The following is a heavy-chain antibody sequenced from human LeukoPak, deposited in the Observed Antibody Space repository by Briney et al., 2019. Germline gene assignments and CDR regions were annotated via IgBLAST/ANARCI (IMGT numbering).Heavy chain of an antibody. CDR1: GFTFSNYG. Sequence: GGSLRLSCAASGFTFSNYGMHWVRQAPGKGLEWVAVISYDGSNKYYADSVKGRFTISGDNSKNTLFLQMNSLRAEDTAVYYCARDRVTSTLDYWGQGTLVTVSS. CDR2: ISYDGSNK. CDR3: ARDRVTSTLDY. V-gene: IGHV3-30*03. D-gene: IGHD5-18*01. J-gene: IGHJ4*02.